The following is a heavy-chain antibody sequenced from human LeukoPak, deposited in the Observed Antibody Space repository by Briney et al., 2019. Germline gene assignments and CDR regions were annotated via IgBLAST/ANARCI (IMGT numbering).Heavy chain of an antibody. CDR3: AELVITMIGGV. CDR1: GFTFRSYE. J-gene: IGHJ6*04. V-gene: IGHV3-48*03. CDR2: ISSSGSTI. D-gene: IGHD3-10*02. Sequence: GGSLRLYCAASGFTFRSYEMNWVRQAPGKGLEWVSYISSSGSTIYYADSVKGRFTISRDNAKNSLYLQMNSMRADDTAVYYCAELVITMIGGVWGKGTTVTISS.